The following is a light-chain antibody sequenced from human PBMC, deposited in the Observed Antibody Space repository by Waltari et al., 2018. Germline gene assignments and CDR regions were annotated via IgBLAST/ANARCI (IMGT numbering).Light chain of an antibody. V-gene: IGLV1-40*01. CDR2: ATG. Sequence: QSVLTQPPSVSGAPGQRVTISCTGISSNVGANYDVHWYQQVPPTAPKLLIYATGNRPQGVSDRFSGSKSGTSASLAITGLQAEEEADYCCQSHDHSLHAYVFGTGTKVTVL. J-gene: IGLJ1*01. CDR1: SSNVGANYD. CDR3: QSHDHSLHAYV.